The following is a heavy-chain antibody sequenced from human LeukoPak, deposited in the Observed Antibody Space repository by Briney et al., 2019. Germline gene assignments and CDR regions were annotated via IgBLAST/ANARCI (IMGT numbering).Heavy chain of an antibody. V-gene: IGHV3-21*01. CDR3: ARDGGKDAFDI. J-gene: IGHJ3*02. CDR2: ISSSSSYI. CDR1: GFTFSSYS. Sequence: GGSLRLSCAASGFTFSSYSMNWVRQAPGKGLEWVSSISSSSSYIYYADSVKGRFTISRDNAKNSLYLQMNSLRAEDTAVYYCARDGGKDAFDIWGQGTMVTVSS. D-gene: IGHD4-23*01.